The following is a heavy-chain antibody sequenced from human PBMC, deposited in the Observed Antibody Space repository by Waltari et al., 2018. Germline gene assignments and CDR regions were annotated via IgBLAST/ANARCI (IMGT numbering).Heavy chain of an antibody. CDR2: SYYSGNT. D-gene: IGHD2-21*02. CDR3: ARHQDWVVVSATWFDP. J-gene: IGHJ5*02. Sequence: LRFQESGPGLVKPSDTLPLTCPVSVGPISSPLSSWGWVRQPPGKGLGWRGSSYYSGNTYYNPSLKKRVTMSADTSKNQFSRKLSSVTAADTAVYYCARHQDWVVVSATWFDPWGQGTLVTVSS. CDR1: VGPISSPLSS. V-gene: IGHV4-39*01.